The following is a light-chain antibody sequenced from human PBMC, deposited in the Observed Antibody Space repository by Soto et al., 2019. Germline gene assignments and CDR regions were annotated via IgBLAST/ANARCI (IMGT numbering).Light chain of an antibody. J-gene: IGKJ5*01. CDR2: KAS. CDR1: QSISSW. CDR3: QQYASRIIT. Sequence: DIQMTQSPSTLSASVGDRVTITCRASQSISSWLAWHQQKPGKAPKLLIYKASTLESGVPSRFSGSGSGTEFTLTISSLQPDDFATYYCQQYASRIITFGQGTRLEIK. V-gene: IGKV1-5*03.